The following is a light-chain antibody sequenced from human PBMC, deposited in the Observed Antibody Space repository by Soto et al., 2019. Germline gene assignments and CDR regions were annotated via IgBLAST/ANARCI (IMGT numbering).Light chain of an antibody. CDR1: QSVSSSY. CDR2: DTS. J-gene: IGKJ1*01. V-gene: IGKV3-20*01. Sequence: EIVLTQSPGTLSLSPGERATLYCSASQSVSSSYLVWYQQKPGQAPRLLIYDTSSRATGIPDRFSGSGSGTDFTLTISRLEPEDFAVYYCQQYAGSPWTFGQGTKVDIK. CDR3: QQYAGSPWT.